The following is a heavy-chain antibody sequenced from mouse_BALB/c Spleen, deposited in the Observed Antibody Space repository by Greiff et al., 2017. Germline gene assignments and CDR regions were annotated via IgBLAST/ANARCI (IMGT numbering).Heavy chain of an antibody. CDR1: GYTFTSYV. Sequence: EVQLQQSGPELVKPGASVKMSCKASGYTFTSYVMHWVKQKPGQGLEWIGYINPYNDGTKYNEKFKGKATLTSDKSSSTAYMELSSLTSEDSAVYYCARYLGRVYWYFDVWGAGTTVTVSS. J-gene: IGHJ1*01. CDR2: INPYNDGT. V-gene: IGHV1-14*01. CDR3: ARYLGRVYWYFDV. D-gene: IGHD4-1*01.